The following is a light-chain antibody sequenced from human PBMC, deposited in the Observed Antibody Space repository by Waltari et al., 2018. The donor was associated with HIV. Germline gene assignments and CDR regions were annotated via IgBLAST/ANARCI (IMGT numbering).Light chain of an antibody. CDR1: SSNIGNNA. V-gene: IGLV1-36*01. Sequence: QSVLTQPPSVSEAPRQRVTISCSGSSSNIGNNAVNWYQQVPGKAPKLLIYYDDLVSSGCSDRCSGSKACTSASLAIRGLQSEDEAEYYCAAWDDYLNGYVFGSGTKVTVL. J-gene: IGLJ1*01. CDR2: YDD. CDR3: AAWDDYLNGYV.